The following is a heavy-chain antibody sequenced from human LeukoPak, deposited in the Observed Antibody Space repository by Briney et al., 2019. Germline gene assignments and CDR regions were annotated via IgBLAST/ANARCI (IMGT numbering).Heavy chain of an antibody. J-gene: IGHJ4*02. V-gene: IGHV4-4*02. Sequence: SETLSLTCAVSGVSISSGYWWSWVRQPPGKGLEWLGEIHHSGTTNYNPSLRSHVTISVDTSKNQFSVELNSVTAADTAVYYCARSGDYCLDYWGQGNLVIVS. CDR3: ARSGDYCLDY. D-gene: IGHD3-22*01. CDR2: IHHSGTT. CDR1: GVSISSGYW.